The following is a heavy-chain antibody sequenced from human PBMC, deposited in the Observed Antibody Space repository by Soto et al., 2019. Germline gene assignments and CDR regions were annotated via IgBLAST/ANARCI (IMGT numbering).Heavy chain of an antibody. CDR2: ISDGGDST. V-gene: IGHV3-23*01. CDR3: AKDPSSGWPHDAFDI. CDR1: GFTFSIYA. Sequence: GGSLRLSCAASGFTFSIYAMSWVRQAPGKGLEWVSAISDGGDSTYYADSVKGRFTISRDNSKNTLYLQMNSLRAGDTALYYCAKDPSSGWPHDAFDIWGQGTMVTVSS. D-gene: IGHD6-19*01. J-gene: IGHJ3*02.